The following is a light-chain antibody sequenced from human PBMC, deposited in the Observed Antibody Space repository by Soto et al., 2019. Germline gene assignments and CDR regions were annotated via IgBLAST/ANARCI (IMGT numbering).Light chain of an antibody. CDR2: GNN. V-gene: IGLV1-44*01. J-gene: IGLJ2*01. Sequence: QAVVTQPPSASGTPGQRVTISCSGSSSNIGSNTVNWYQQLPGSAPRLLMYGNNQRPSGVPDRFSGSKSGTSAPLAISGLQSEDEADYYCSTWDDSLNGVVFGGGTQLTVL. CDR3: STWDDSLNGVV. CDR1: SSNIGSNT.